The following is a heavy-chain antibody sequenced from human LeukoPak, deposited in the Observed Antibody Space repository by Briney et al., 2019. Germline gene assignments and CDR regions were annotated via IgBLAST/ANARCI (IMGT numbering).Heavy chain of an antibody. D-gene: IGHD2-2*01. J-gene: IGHJ6*02. CDR3: ARVIGCSSTSCHPTPYYYYGMDV. Sequence: PSETLSLTCTVSGGSISSSSYYWGWIRQPPGKGLEWIGSIYYSGSTYYNPSLKSRVTISVDTSKNQFSLKLSSVTAADTAVYYCARVIGCSSTSCHPTPYYYYGMDVWGQGTTVTVSS. CDR1: GGSISSSSYY. CDR2: IYYSGST. V-gene: IGHV4-39*01.